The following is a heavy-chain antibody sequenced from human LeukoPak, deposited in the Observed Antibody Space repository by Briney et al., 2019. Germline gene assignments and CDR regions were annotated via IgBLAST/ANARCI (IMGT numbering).Heavy chain of an antibody. Sequence: ASVTVSCKASGYTFTRYDINWVRQAPGQGLEWMAWMNPRSGNTGYAQRFQGRVTVTGNASMNTAYMELRSLRSDDTAVYYCARGSGWLSGLDFWGQGALVTVFS. CDR1: GYTFTRYD. CDR2: MNPRSGNT. CDR3: ARGSGWLSGLDF. V-gene: IGHV1-8*01. J-gene: IGHJ4*02. D-gene: IGHD3-10*01.